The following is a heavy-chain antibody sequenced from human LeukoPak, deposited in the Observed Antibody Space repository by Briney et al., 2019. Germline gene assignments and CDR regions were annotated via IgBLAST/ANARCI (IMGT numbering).Heavy chain of an antibody. CDR2: ISGSGGST. J-gene: IGHJ4*02. D-gene: IGHD3-22*01. V-gene: IGHV3-23*01. Sequence: PGGSLRLSCAASGFTFSSYAMNWVRQAPGKGLEWVSAISGSGGSTYYADSVKGRFTISRDNSKNTLYLQMNSLRAEDTAVYYCAKAPHTGYYDSSGEGDYWGQGTLVTVSS. CDR3: AKAPHTGYYDSSGEGDY. CDR1: GFTFSSYA.